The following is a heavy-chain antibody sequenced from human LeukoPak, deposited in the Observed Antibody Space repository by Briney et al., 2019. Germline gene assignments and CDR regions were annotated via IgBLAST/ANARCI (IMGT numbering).Heavy chain of an antibody. CDR1: GFTFSSYA. J-gene: IGHJ2*01. CDR2: ISYDGTNK. Sequence: GRSLRLSCAASGFTFSSYAMHWVRQAPGKGLEWVAVISYDGTNKYYADSVKGRFTISRDNSKNTLYLQMNSLRGEDTAVYYCAKGSGGYSYARQAWYFDLWGRGTLVTVSS. D-gene: IGHD5-18*01. V-gene: IGHV3-30-3*01. CDR3: AKGSGGYSYARQAWYFDL.